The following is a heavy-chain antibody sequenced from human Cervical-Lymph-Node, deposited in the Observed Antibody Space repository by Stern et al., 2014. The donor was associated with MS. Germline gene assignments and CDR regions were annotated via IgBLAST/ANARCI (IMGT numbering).Heavy chain of an antibody. Sequence: QVQLVESGAEVKKPGSSMKVSCKASGGTFSSIDISWVRQAPGQGLEWMGGINPLFGPTNYAQKVQGRVTIVADESTNTVNMELSSLRSEDTAVYYCVRDQGGIAGSWGQGTLVTVSS. D-gene: IGHD6-13*01. V-gene: IGHV1-69*01. J-gene: IGHJ4*02. CDR2: INPLFGPT. CDR1: GGTFSSID. CDR3: VRDQGGIAGS.